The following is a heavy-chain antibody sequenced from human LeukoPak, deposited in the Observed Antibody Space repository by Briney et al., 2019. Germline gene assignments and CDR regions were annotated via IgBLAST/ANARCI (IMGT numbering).Heavy chain of an antibody. J-gene: IGHJ4*02. CDR2: ISISSSYV. Sequence: GGSLRLSCAASGFTFSRYSMNWVRQAPGKGLEWVSSISISSSYVYYADSMKGQFTISRDNAKNSLYLQMNSLRVEDTAVYYCARGLDRGYCSSISVNCYPEKCFDYWGLGTLVTVSS. CDR3: ARGLDRGYCSSISVNCYPEKCFDY. CDR1: GFTFSRYS. D-gene: IGHD2-2*01. V-gene: IGHV3-21*01.